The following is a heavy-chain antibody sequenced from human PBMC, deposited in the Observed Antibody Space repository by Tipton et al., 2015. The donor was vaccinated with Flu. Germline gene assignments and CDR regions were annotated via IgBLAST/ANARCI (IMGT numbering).Heavy chain of an antibody. V-gene: IGHV4-59*01. D-gene: IGHD2-8*01. J-gene: IGHJ4*02. Sequence: TLSLTCTVSGGSISSYYWSWIRQPPGKGLEWIGYIYYSGSTNYNPSLKSRVTISVDTSKNQFSLKLSSATAADTAVYYCARECPGYCTNDTHLTQWGQGTLVAVSS. CDR2: IYYSGST. CDR3: ARECPGYCTNDTHLTQ. CDR1: GGSISSYY.